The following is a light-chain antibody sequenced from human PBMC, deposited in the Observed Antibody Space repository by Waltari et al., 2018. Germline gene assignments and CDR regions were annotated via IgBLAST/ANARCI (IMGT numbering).Light chain of an antibody. Sequence: ENVLTQSPGTLSLSPGGRATLSCRASESVSVDYLAWYQPKPGQAPRLLIYDASTRATGVPDRFSGSGSGTDFTLTISRLEPEDFAVYYCQQYGSLPWTFGQGTKVDIK. V-gene: IGKV3-20*01. CDR2: DAS. J-gene: IGKJ1*01. CDR3: QQYGSLPWT. CDR1: ESVSVDY.